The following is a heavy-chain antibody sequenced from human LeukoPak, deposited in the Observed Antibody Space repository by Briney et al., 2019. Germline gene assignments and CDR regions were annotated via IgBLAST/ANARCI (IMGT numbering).Heavy chain of an antibody. J-gene: IGHJ3*02. Sequence: HPGRSLRLSCAASGFTFSSYGMHWVRQAPGKGLEWVAVIWYDGSNKYYADSVKGRFTISRDNSKNTLYLQMNSLRAEDTAVYCCASLKDSSGLADIWGQGTMVTVSS. CDR3: ASLKDSSGLADI. D-gene: IGHD3-22*01. V-gene: IGHV3-33*01. CDR2: IWYDGSNK. CDR1: GFTFSSYG.